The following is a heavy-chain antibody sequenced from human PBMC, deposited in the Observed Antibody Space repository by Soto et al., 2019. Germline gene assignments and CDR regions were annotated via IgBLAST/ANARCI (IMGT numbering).Heavy chain of an antibody. CDR1: GFTFSSYW. Sequence: DLEESGGGLVQPGGSLRLSCAASGFTFSSYWMNRVRQAPGKGLEWVANINQDGSDYNHVASVKGRFTISRDNAKNSLFLQMNALRVEDTAVYYCARTGDGHHDFLDYWGQGILVSVSS. D-gene: IGHD1-1*01. V-gene: IGHV3-7*01. J-gene: IGHJ4*02. CDR3: ARTGDGHHDFLDY. CDR2: INQDGSDY.